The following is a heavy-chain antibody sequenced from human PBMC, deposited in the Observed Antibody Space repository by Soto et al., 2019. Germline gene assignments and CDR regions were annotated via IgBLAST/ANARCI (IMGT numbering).Heavy chain of an antibody. Sequence: EVQLVESGGGLVQPGGSLRLSCVASGFTFTDHYMDWVRQAPGKGLEWVGRIRRRANSYITVNAASVKGRFTLSRDDSKNSIYLQMNSLKIEDTAVYYCARGPDVLTGYYGPNEYWGQGTLVTVSS. CDR3: ARGPDVLTGYYGPNEY. D-gene: IGHD3-9*01. CDR1: GFTFTDHY. V-gene: IGHV3-72*01. J-gene: IGHJ4*02. CDR2: IRRRANSYIT.